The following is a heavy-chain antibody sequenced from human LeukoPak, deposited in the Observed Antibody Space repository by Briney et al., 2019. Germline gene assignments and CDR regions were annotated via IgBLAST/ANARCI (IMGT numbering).Heavy chain of an antibody. CDR3: ARDRAESNWTNHTLFDS. V-gene: IGHV3-48*04. Sequence: GGSLRLSCAASGFTFSDYSMNWVRQAPGKGLECVSYISGSSTTIYYADSVKGRFTISRDNARNTLYLQMNSLRVEDTAIYYCARDRAESNWTNHTLFDSWGQGTPVTVSS. CDR2: ISGSSTTI. CDR1: GFTFSDYS. J-gene: IGHJ4*02. D-gene: IGHD1/OR15-1a*01.